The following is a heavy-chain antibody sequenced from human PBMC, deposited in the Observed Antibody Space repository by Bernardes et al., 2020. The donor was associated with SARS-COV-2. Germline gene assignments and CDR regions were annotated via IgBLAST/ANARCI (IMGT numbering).Heavy chain of an antibody. D-gene: IGHD4-17*01. J-gene: IGHJ3*02. CDR3: AGLRTVNAFDI. V-gene: IGHV3-33*01. CDR1: GFTFSSYG. CDR2: IWYDGSNK. Sequence: GGSLRLSCAASGFTFSSYGMHWVRQAPGKGLEWVAVIWYDGSNKYYADSVKGRFTISRDNSKNTLYLQMNSLRAEDTAVYYCAGLRTVNAFDIWGQGTMVTVSS.